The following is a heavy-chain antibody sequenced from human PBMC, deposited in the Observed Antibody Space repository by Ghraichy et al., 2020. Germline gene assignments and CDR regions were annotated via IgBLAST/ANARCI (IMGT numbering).Heavy chain of an antibody. J-gene: IGHJ2*01. Sequence: GSLRLSCTVSTGSISSSNYYWGWIRQPPGKGLEWIGSMHHSGSTYYNPSLNSRLTISADTSKNQFSLRLSSVTAADTAIYYCAGSFAIIRYFDLWGRGTLVTVSS. CDR3: AGSFAIIRYFDL. CDR1: TGSISSSNYY. V-gene: IGHV4-39*01. D-gene: IGHD3-10*01. CDR2: MHHSGST.